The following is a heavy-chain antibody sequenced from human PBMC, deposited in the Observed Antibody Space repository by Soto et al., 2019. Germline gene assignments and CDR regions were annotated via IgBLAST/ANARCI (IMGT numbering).Heavy chain of an antibody. V-gene: IGHV1-69*13. CDR1: VGTFSSYA. CDR3: AGEGYCSSTSCSSLPFDY. Sequence: ASVKVSCKASVGTFSSYAMSWVRQAPGQGLEWMGGIIPIFGTANYAQKFQGRVTITADESTSTAYMELSSLRSEDTAVYYCAGEGYCSSTSCSSLPFDYWGQGTLVTVS. CDR2: IIPIFGTA. J-gene: IGHJ4*02. D-gene: IGHD2-2*01.